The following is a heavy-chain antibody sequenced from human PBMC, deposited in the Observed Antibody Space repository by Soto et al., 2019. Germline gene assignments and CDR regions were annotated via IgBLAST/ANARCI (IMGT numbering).Heavy chain of an antibody. CDR2: INNDGSST. J-gene: IGHJ4*02. Sequence: EVQLVESGGGLVQPGGSLRLSCAASGFTFSSYWMHWVRQAPGKGLVWVSRINNDGSSTSYADSVKDRLTISRDNAKNTLYLQVNSLRAEDTAVYYCAGGGVAGAGTYYNDYWGRGTLVTVSS. D-gene: IGHD3-10*01. V-gene: IGHV3-74*01. CDR1: GFTFSSYW. CDR3: AGGGVAGAGTYYNDY.